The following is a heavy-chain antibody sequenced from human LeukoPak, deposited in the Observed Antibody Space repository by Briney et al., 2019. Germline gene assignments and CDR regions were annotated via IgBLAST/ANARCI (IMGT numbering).Heavy chain of an antibody. CDR2: VKQDGGEK. CDR1: RFTFSSYW. Sequence: PGGSLRLSCAASRFTFSSYWMNWVRQAPGKGLEWVANVKQDGGEKYYVDSVKGRFTISRDNAKNSLYLQMSSLRADDTAVYYCARVESSGWYGAFDYWGKGMLVTVSS. CDR3: ARVESSGWYGAFDY. V-gene: IGHV3-7*03. J-gene: IGHJ4*02. D-gene: IGHD6-19*01.